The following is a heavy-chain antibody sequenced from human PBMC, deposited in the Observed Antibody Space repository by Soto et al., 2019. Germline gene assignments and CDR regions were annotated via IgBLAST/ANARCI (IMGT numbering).Heavy chain of an antibody. CDR2: ISYDGSNK. CDR3: AKDRVAVAGYEFDY. J-gene: IGHJ4*02. V-gene: IGHV3-30*18. D-gene: IGHD6-19*01. CDR1: GFTFSSYG. Sequence: QVQLVESGGGVVQPGRSLRLSCAASGFTFSSYGMHWVRQAPGKGLEWVAVISYDGSNKYYADSAKGRFTISRDNSKNTLYLQMNSLRAEDTAVYYCAKDRVAVAGYEFDYWGQGTLVTVSS.